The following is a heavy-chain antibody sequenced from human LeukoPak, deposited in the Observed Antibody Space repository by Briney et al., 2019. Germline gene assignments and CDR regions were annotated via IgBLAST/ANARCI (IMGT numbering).Heavy chain of an antibody. Sequence: GASVKVSCKASGYTFADYYVHCVRQAPGQGLEWMGWINPNSGGTKYAQNFQGRVTMTRDTSISTAYMELSRLRSDDTAVYYCARERREFFDYWGQGTLVTVSS. CDR2: INPNSGGT. CDR3: ARERREFFDY. D-gene: IGHD3-10*01. CDR1: GYTFADYY. V-gene: IGHV1-2*02. J-gene: IGHJ4*02.